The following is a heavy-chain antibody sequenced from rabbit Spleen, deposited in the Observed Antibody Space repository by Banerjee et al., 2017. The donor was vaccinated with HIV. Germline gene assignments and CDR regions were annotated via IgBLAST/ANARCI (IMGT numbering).Heavy chain of an antibody. CDR2: IAGSSSGFT. J-gene: IGHJ6*01. CDR1: GFTFSSSDT. V-gene: IGHV1S45*01. CDR3: ARDTGSSFSTYGMDL. Sequence: QEQLEESGGDLVKPGASRTLTCTASGFTFSSSDTMSRVRRAPGKGLEWISCIAGSSSGFTYSATWATGRFTCSKTSSTTVTLQMTSLTAADTATYFCARDTGSSFSTYGMDLWGPGTLVTVS. D-gene: IGHD8-1*01.